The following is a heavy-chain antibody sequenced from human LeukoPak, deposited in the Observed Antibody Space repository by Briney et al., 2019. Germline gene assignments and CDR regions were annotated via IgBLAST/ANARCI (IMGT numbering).Heavy chain of an antibody. CDR1: GFTFSSYW. Sequence: GGSLRLSCAASGFTFSSYWMSWVRQAPGKGLEGVANIKQDGSEKYYVDSVKGRFTISRDNAKNSLYLQMNSLRAEDTAVYYCARDYEPSGLNYYYYGMDVWGQGTTVTVSS. V-gene: IGHV3-7*01. CDR2: IKQDGSEK. CDR3: ARDYEPSGLNYYYYGMDV. J-gene: IGHJ6*02. D-gene: IGHD3-3*01.